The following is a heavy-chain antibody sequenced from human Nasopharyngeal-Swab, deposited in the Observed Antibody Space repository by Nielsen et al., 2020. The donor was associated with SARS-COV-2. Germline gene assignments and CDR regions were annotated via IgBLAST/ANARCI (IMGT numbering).Heavy chain of an antibody. CDR3: TRDDFWSGYHDY. Sequence: GESLKISCTASGFTFGDYAVSWVRPAPGKGLEWVGFIRSKAYGGTTEYAASVKGRFTISRDDSKSIAYLQMNSLKTEDTAVYDCTRDDFWSGYHDYWGQGTLVTVSS. J-gene: IGHJ4*02. D-gene: IGHD3-3*01. V-gene: IGHV3-49*04. CDR2: IRSKAYGGTT. CDR1: GFTFGDYA.